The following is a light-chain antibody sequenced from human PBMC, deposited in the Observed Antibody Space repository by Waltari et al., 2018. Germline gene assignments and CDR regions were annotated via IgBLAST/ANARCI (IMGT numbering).Light chain of an antibody. CDR2: DAS. CDR1: QSVSIN. CDR3: QQYNDWHLIT. J-gene: IGKJ5*01. Sequence: EVVLTHSPATLSVFRGERANLTCRASQSVSINLAWYQQKPGQAPRLLSYDASTRATGIPARFSGSGSGTEFTLTISSLQSEDFANYYCQQYNDWHLITFGQGTRLEIK. V-gene: IGKV3-15*01.